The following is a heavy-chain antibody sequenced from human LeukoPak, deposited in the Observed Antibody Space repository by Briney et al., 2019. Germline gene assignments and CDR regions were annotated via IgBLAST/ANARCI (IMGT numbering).Heavy chain of an antibody. D-gene: IGHD3-22*01. CDR1: GGSISSVNYY. CDR3: ARDSSGYHDY. J-gene: IGHJ4*02. V-gene: IGHV4-61*02. Sequence: PSQALSLTCTVSGGSISSVNYYWSWIRQPAGKGLEWIERIYTSGSTNYNPSLKSRFTISADTSKNQFSLKLSSVTAADTAVYYCARDSSGYHDYWGQGTLVTVSS. CDR2: IYTSGST.